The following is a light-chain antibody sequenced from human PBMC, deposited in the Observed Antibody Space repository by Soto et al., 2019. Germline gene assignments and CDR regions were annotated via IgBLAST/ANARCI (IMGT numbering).Light chain of an antibody. CDR3: QQYGRSPRT. CDR1: QSVSSSY. Sequence: EIVLTQSPGTLSLSPGERATLSCRASQSVSSSYLAWYQQKHGQAPRLLIYGASSRATGIPDRFSCSESGKDFTLTISRLEPEDYAVYYCQQYGRSPRTFGQGTKLEIK. CDR2: GAS. J-gene: IGKJ2*02. V-gene: IGKV3-20*01.